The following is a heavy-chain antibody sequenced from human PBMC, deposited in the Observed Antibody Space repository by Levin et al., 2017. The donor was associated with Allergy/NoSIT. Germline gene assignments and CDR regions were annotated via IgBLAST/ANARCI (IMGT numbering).Heavy chain of an antibody. V-gene: IGHV3-30*18. CDR2: ISYDGDNK. CDR3: AKVGFSECSSTSCFRYWYLDL. D-gene: IGHD2-2*01. J-gene: IGHJ2*01. Sequence: GGSLRLSCAASGFTSSNYAMHWVRQAPGKGLEWVAVISYDGDNKYYADSVKGRFTISRDNSKNTLYMQMNSLRAEDTAVYYCAKVGFSECSSTSCFRYWYLDLWGRGTLVTVSS. CDR1: GFTSSNYA.